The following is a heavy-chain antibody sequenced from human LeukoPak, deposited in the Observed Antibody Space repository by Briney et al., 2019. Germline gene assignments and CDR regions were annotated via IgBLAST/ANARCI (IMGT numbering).Heavy chain of an antibody. J-gene: IGHJ4*02. CDR3: ARDLGSGSPTMYYFDY. D-gene: IGHD3-10*01. Sequence: SETLSLTCTVSGGSISSYYWSWIRQPAGKGLEWIGRIYTSGSTNYNPSLKSRVTMSVDTSKNQSSLKLSSVTAADTAVYYCARDLGSGSPTMYYFDYWGQGTLVTVSS. CDR1: GGSISSYY. V-gene: IGHV4-4*07. CDR2: IYTSGST.